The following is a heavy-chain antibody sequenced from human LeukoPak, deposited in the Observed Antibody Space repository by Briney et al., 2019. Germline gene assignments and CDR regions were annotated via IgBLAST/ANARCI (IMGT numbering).Heavy chain of an antibody. CDR1: GYTFTSYG. J-gene: IGHJ5*02. D-gene: IGHD3-22*01. CDR3: ARDYYHSSGFYSWFDP. V-gene: IGHV1-18*01. Sequence: ASVKVSCKASGYTFTSYGISWVRQAPGQGLEWMGWISAYNGNTNYAQKLQGRVTMTTDTSTSTAYMELRSLRSDDTAVYYCARDYYHSSGFYSWFDPWGQGTLVTVSS. CDR2: ISAYNGNT.